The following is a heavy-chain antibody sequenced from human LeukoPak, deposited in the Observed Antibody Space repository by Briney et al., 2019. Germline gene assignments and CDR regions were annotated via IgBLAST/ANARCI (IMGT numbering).Heavy chain of an antibody. CDR2: ISNSRST. CDR1: GGSISGNY. V-gene: IGHV4-4*07. J-gene: IGHJ4*02. CDR3: ARASRGSFYYFDY. D-gene: IGHD3-22*01. Sequence: SETLSLTCSVSGGSISGNYWSWIRQPAGKGLEWIGRISNSRSTNYNPSLKSRVTMSVDTAKNQFSLKLSSVTAADTAVYYCARASRGSFYYFDYWGQGTLVTVSS.